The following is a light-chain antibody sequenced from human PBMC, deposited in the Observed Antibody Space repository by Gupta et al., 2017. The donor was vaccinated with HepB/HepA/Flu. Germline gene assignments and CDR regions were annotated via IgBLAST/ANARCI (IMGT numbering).Light chain of an antibody. V-gene: IGKV3-20*01. J-gene: IGKJ3*01. CDR2: GAS. CDR3: QQYGSSPRFT. Sequence: ELVLTQSPGTLSLSPGERATLSCRASQSVSSSYLAWYQQKPGQAPRLLIYGASSRATGIPDRFSGSGSGTDFTLTISRLEPEDCAVYYCQQYGSSPRFTFGPGTKVDIK. CDR1: QSVSSSY.